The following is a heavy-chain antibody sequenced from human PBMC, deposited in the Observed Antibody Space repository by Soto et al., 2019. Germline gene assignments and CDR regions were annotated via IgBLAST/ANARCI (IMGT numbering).Heavy chain of an antibody. J-gene: IGHJ4*02. CDR1: GFTFDDYG. Sequence: GGSLRLSCAASGFTFDDYGMSWVRQAPGKGLEWVSGINWNGGSTGYADSVKGRFTISRDNAKNSLYLQMNSLRAEDTALYHCARASYDIVATMSLWYFDYWGQGTLVTVSS. CDR2: INWNGGST. V-gene: IGHV3-20*01. CDR3: ARASYDIVATMSLWYFDY. D-gene: IGHD5-12*01.